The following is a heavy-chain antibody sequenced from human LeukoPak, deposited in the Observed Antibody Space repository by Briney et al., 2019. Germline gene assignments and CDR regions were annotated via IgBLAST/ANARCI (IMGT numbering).Heavy chain of an antibody. CDR2: ISSSSSYI. CDR1: GFTFSSYS. J-gene: IGHJ5*02. V-gene: IGHV3-21*01. Sequence: GGSLRLSCAASGFTFSSYSMNWVRQAPGKGLEWVSSISSSSSYIYYADSVKGRFTISRDNAKNSLYLQMNSLRAEDTAVYYCARDGNYYGSGSYPSWFDPWGQGTLVTVSS. CDR3: ARDGNYYGSGSYPSWFDP. D-gene: IGHD3-10*01.